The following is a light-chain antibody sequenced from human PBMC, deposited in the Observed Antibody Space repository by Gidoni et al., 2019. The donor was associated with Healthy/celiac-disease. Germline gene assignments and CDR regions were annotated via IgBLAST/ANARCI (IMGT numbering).Light chain of an antibody. V-gene: IGLV2-23*02. J-gene: IGLJ1*01. CDR3: CSYAGSSTFV. Sequence: QSALTQPASVSGSPGQSITISCTGTSSDVGSYNLVSWYQQHPGKAPKLMIYEVSKRPSGVSKRFSGSKSGNTASLTISGLQAEDEAEYYCCSYAGSSTFVFGTGTKVTVL. CDR2: EVS. CDR1: SSDVGSYNL.